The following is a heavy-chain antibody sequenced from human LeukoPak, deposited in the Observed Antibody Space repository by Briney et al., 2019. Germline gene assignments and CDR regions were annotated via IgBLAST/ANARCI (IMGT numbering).Heavy chain of an antibody. D-gene: IGHD6-13*01. CDR2: IYYSGST. J-gene: IGHJ6*02. V-gene: IGHV4-59*12. CDR3: ARGNSSSWYKPTYYYYYGMDV. CDR1: GGSISYYY. Sequence: MASETLSLTCTVSGGSISYYYWSWIRQPPGKGLEWIGNIYYSGSTNYNPSLKSRVTISVDTSRNQFSLKLRSVTAADTAVYYCARGNSSSWYKPTYYYYYGMDVWGQGTTVTVSS.